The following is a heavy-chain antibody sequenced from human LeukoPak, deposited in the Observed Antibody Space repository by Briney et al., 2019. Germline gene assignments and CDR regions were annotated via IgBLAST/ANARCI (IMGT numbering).Heavy chain of an antibody. D-gene: IGHD2-21*02. J-gene: IGHJ2*01. Sequence: GGSLRLSCARSGFTFRRYDMHWVRQPTGKSLEWVSAIGPAADTYYPDSVKGRFTISRDNAKNSLYLQMNSPRAGDTAVYYCARVMFGSGDCNSGNWFSDLWGRGTLVTVSS. CDR1: GFTFRRYD. V-gene: IGHV3-13*01. CDR2: IGPAADT. CDR3: ARVMFGSGDCNSGNWFSDL.